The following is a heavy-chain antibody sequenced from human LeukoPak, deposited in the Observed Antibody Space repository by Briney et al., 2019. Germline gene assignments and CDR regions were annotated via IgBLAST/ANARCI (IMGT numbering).Heavy chain of an antibody. D-gene: IGHD3-22*01. V-gene: IGHV1-18*04. Sequence: EASVKVSFKASGYTFTGYYMHWVRQAPGQGLEWMGWISAYNGNTNYAQKLQGRVTMTTDTSTSTAYMELRSLRSDDTAVYYCARDPHSPYYYDSSGYPYYFDYWGQGTLPTVSS. CDR2: ISAYNGNT. CDR3: ARDPHSPYYYDSSGYPYYFDY. CDR1: GYTFTGYY. J-gene: IGHJ4*02.